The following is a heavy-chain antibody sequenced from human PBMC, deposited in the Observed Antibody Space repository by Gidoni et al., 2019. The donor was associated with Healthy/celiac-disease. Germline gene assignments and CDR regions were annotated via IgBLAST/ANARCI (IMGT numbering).Heavy chain of an antibody. CDR3: ARDEGYCSGGSCPEVGLV. J-gene: IGHJ6*02. Sequence: EVQLVESGGGWVQPGGSLRISCADSGFTVSSYAMNWVRQAPGKGLEWVSSISRSGSTIYYADSVKGRFTISSDNAKNSLYLQMNSLRAEDTAVYYCARDEGYCSGGSCPEVGLVWGQGTTVTVSS. V-gene: IGHV3-48*03. CDR2: ISRSGSTI. D-gene: IGHD2-15*01. CDR1: GFTVSSYA.